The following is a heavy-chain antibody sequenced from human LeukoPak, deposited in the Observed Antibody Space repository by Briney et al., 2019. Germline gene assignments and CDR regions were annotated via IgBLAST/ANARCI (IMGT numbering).Heavy chain of an antibody. CDR2: IQPDGSYK. CDR1: GFTFSGSW. V-gene: IGHV3-7*01. J-gene: IGHJ4*02. CDR3: ATKYY. Sequence: GGSLRLSCAASGFTFSGSWMTWVRQPPGKGLEWVANIQPDGSYKRYVDSVKGRFTISRDNAKNSLYLQMNSLREEDTAVYYCATKYYWGQGTLVTVSS.